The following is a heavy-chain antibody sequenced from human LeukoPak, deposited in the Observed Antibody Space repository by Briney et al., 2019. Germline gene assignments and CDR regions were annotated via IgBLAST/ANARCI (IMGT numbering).Heavy chain of an antibody. CDR2: IYPRGS. D-gene: IGHD3-10*01. Sequence: SETLSLTCTVSGGSISNFYLSWIRQAAGKGLEWIGRIYPRGSDYNPSLKSRVTMSLDTSKKQFSLNLRSVTAADTAVYYCARDSGTTGEVKFDPWGQGTLATVSS. J-gene: IGHJ5*02. CDR3: ARDSGTTGEVKFDP. V-gene: IGHV4-4*07. CDR1: GGSISNFY.